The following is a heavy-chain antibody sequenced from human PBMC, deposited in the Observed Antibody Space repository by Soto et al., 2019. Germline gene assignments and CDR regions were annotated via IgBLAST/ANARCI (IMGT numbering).Heavy chain of an antibody. V-gene: IGHV1-69*06. D-gene: IGHD1-26*01. CDR3: ARGISGSYDGSDY. CDR2: INPIFGTA. J-gene: IGHJ4*02. CDR1: GGTFSSYA. Sequence: SVKVSCTASGGTFSSYAISWVRQAPGQGLEWMGGINPIFGTANYAQKFQGRVTITADKSMSTAYMELSSLRSEDTAVYYCARGISGSYDGSDYWGEGTLVTAYS.